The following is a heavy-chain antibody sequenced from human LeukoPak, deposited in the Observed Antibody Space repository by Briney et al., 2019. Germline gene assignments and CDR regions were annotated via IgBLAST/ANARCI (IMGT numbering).Heavy chain of an antibody. CDR1: GDSISNGGYY. D-gene: IGHD3-10*02. V-gene: IGHV4-31*03. CDR2: IYNTGST. CDR3: ARQVHAVYTLCNRCTP. J-gene: IGHJ5*02. Sequence: SETLSLTCTVSGDSISNGGYYWSWIRQHPGKGLEWIGYIYNTGSTSYNPSLKSRVTLSMDSSKNQFSLKLTSVTAADTAVYYCARQVHAVYTLCNRCTPWGQGTLVTVSS.